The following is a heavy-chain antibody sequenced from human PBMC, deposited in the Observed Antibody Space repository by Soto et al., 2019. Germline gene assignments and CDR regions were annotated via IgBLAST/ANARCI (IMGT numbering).Heavy chain of an antibody. Sequence: ESGGGLVQPGGSLRLSCAASGFTLSNYEMHWVRQAPGKGLEYVSGISNNGAHTDYAKSVKGRFTISRDNSENTLYLQMGSVRAEDMALYYCARRGHGSRWPNVYMDVWGKGTTVTVSS. J-gene: IGHJ6*03. D-gene: IGHD6-13*01. CDR3: ARRGHGSRWPNVYMDV. V-gene: IGHV3-64*01. CDR2: ISNNGAHT. CDR1: GFTLSNYE.